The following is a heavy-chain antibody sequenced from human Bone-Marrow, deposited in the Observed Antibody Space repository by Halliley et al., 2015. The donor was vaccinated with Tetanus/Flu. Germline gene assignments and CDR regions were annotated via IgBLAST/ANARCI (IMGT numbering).Heavy chain of an antibody. CDR2: IPNGIP. V-gene: IGHV4-59*01. J-gene: IGHJ4*02. Sequence: GLECMGYIPNGIPPPNPPLKSRATISQDPSNNQFSLKLTSVTAADTAIYYCARDRGTYYFDYGGQGTLVTVSS. CDR3: ARDRGTYYFDY.